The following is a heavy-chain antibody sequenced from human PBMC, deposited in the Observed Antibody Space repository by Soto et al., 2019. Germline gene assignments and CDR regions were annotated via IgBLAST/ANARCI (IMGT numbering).Heavy chain of an antibody. CDR1: GFTVSSNY. CDR3: ARLAGRSYEVGYYFDY. D-gene: IGHD1-26*01. V-gene: IGHV3-53*01. CDR2: IYSGGST. Sequence: GGSLRLSCAASGFTVSSNYMSWVRQAPGKGLEWVSVIYSGGSTYYADSVKGRFTISRDNSKNTLYLQMNSLRAEDTAVYYCARLAGRSYEVGYYFDYWGQGTPVTVSS. J-gene: IGHJ4*02.